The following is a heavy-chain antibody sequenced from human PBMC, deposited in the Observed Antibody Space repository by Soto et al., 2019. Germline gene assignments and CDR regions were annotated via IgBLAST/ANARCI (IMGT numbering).Heavy chain of an antibody. Sequence: QVQLVQSGAEVKKPGASGKVSSKASGYTFTIYAISWVRQAPGQGLEWMGWISAYNGNTNDAQKLQGRVTMTTYTSTAPAYLERRRLGADDTAVNYCARSGPPAGCWSQGTMVAVTS. CDR2: ISAYNGNT. CDR3: ARSGPPAGC. CDR1: GYTFTIYA. D-gene: IGHD3-10*01. J-gene: IGHJ4*02. V-gene: IGHV1-18*01.